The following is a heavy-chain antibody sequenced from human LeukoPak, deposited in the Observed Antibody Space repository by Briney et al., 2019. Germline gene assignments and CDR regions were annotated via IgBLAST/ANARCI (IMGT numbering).Heavy chain of an antibody. V-gene: IGHV3-30*02. D-gene: IGHD3-10*01. CDR2: IRYDASNK. CDR3: AKMCYGSGSFYYCMDV. CDR1: GFTFSSHG. J-gene: IGHJ6*03. Sequence: GGSLRLSCAASGFTFSSHGMHWVRQAPGKGLEWVALIRYDASNKYYADSVKGRFTISRDNFKNTLYLQMNSLRGEDTAVYYCAKMCYGSGSFYYCMDVWGKGTTVTVSS.